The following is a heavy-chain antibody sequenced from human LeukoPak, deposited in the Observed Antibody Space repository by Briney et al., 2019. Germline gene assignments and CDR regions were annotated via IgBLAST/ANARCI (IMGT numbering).Heavy chain of an antibody. Sequence: GGSLRLSCAASGFTFSSYGMSWVRQAPGKGLEWVSAISGSGGSTYYADSVKGRFTISRDNSKNTLYLQMNSLRAEDTAVYYCAKDKLSSGWPAFDYWGQGTLVTVSS. CDR3: AKDKLSSGWPAFDY. V-gene: IGHV3-23*01. J-gene: IGHJ4*02. CDR2: ISGSGGST. CDR1: GFTFSSYG. D-gene: IGHD6-19*01.